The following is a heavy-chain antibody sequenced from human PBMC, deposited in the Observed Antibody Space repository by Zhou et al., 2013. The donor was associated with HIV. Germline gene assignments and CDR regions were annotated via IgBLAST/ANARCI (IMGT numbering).Heavy chain of an antibody. V-gene: IGHV1-69*05. CDR3: ARDQGYCSSTSCYGDAFDI. D-gene: IGHD2-2*01. J-gene: IGHJ3*02. CDR2: IIPIFGTA. CDR1: GGTFSSYA. Sequence: QVQLVQSGAEVKKPGSSVKVSCKASGGTFSSYAISWVRQAPGQGLEWMGGIIPIFGTANYAQKFQGRVTITTDESTSTAYMELSSLRSEDTAVYYCARDQGYCSSTSCYGDAFDIWGQGTMVTVSS.